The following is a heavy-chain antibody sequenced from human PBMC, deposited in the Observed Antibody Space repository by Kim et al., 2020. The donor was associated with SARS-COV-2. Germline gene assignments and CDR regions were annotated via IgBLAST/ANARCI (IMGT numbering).Heavy chain of an antibody. D-gene: IGHD6-19*01. CDR3: AKDGGRRSSGWYGGLDY. Sequence: GGSLRLSCAASGFTFSSYGMHWVRQAPGKGLEWVAVIWYDGSNKYYADSVKGRFTISRDNSKNTLYLQMNSLRAEDTAVYYCAKDGGRRSSGWYGGLDYWGQGTLVTVSS. CDR1: GFTFSSYG. V-gene: IGHV3-33*06. CDR2: IWYDGSNK. J-gene: IGHJ4*02.